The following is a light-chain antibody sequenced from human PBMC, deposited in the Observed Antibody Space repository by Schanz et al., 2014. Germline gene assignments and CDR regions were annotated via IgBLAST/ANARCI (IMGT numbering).Light chain of an antibody. CDR3: QQHTSYPRT. V-gene: IGKV1-5*03. CDR2: RAS. CDR1: QGLTTA. Sequence: DIQMTQSPSTLSASVGDRVTITCRASQGLTTALVWYQQKPGKAPNLLIYRASILESGVPSRFSGSGSGTEFTLTISSLQPDDFATYYCQQHTSYPRTFGQGTKVEI. J-gene: IGKJ1*01.